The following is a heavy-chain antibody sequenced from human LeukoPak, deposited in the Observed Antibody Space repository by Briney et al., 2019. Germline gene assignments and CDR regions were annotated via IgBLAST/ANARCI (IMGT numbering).Heavy chain of an antibody. CDR3: ASRTPYYDSSGYYLHDAFDI. CDR2: INSDGSST. J-gene: IGHJ3*02. CDR1: GFTFSSYW. D-gene: IGHD3-22*01. V-gene: IGHV3-74*01. Sequence: GGSLRLSCAASGFTFSSYWMHWVRQAPGKGLVWVSRINSDGSSTSYADSVRGRFSISRDNAKNTLYLQMNSLRAEDTAVYYCASRTPYYDSSGYYLHDAFDIWGQGTMVTVSS.